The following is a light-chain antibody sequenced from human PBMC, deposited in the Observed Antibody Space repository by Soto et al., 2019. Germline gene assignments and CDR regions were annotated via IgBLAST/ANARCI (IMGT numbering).Light chain of an antibody. V-gene: IGKV3-11*01. CDR1: QSVGYH. CDR3: QQDDNWPRT. Sequence: IVLKQSPATLSLSPGERATLSCRASQSVGYHLAWYQQKPGQAPRLLIYDASNRATGIPARFSGSGSGTEFTLTITSLQSEDFAVYYCQQDDNWPRTFGQGTKVDIK. CDR2: DAS. J-gene: IGKJ1*01.